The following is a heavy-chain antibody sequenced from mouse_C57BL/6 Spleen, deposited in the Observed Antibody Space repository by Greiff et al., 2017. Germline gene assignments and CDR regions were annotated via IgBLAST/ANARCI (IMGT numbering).Heavy chain of an antibody. D-gene: IGHD4-1*01. Sequence: QVQLQQPGAELVRPGSSVKLSCKASGYTFTSYWMHWVKQRPIQGLEWIGNIDPSDSETHYNQKFKDKATLTVDKSSSTAYMQLSSLTSEDSAVYYGARANWDPYFDYWGQGTTLTVSS. CDR2: IDPSDSET. J-gene: IGHJ2*01. CDR1: GYTFTSYW. V-gene: IGHV1-52*01. CDR3: ARANWDPYFDY.